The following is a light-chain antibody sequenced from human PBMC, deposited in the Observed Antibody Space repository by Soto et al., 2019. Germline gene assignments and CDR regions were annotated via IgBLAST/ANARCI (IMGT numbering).Light chain of an antibody. V-gene: IGLV2-14*01. Sequence: SALTQPASVSGSPGQSITISCTGTSSDVGGYDFVSWFQQHTGKVPKLVIYEVNNRPSGVSYRFSGFKSGNTASLTISDLQAEDEGDYYGSSDASSSTRGFGTGTKLTVL. CDR1: SSDVGGYDF. J-gene: IGLJ1*01. CDR3: SSDASSSTRG. CDR2: EVN.